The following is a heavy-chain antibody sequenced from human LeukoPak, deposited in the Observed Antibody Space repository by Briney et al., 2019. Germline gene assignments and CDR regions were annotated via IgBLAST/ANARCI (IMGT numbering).Heavy chain of an antibody. D-gene: IGHD6-13*01. J-gene: IGHJ6*03. Sequence: ESGPALLKPTQTLTLTCTFSGFSLSTRGKGVGWIRQPPGKALEWLSLNDWDDDKYYSTSLKTRLTISKDTSKTQVVLTMTNMDPVDTATYYCARTTAPNSSSWYGVYYYYMDVWGKGTTVTVSS. V-gene: IGHV2-70*01. CDR2: NDWDDDK. CDR1: GFSLSTRGKG. CDR3: ARTTAPNSSSWYGVYYYYMDV.